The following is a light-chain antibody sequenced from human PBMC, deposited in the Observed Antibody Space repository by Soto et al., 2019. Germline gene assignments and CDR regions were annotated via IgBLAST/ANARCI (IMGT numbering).Light chain of an antibody. Sequence: QSALTQPPSASGSPGHSVTISCTGTSSDIGSHNYVSWYQQHPGKAPKLMIYEVSKRPSGVPDRFSGSKSGNTASLTVSGLQAEDEADYYCSSFPGSNNFEFGGGTKLTVL. CDR3: SSFPGSNNFE. CDR1: SSDIGSHNY. CDR2: EVS. J-gene: IGLJ2*01. V-gene: IGLV2-8*01.